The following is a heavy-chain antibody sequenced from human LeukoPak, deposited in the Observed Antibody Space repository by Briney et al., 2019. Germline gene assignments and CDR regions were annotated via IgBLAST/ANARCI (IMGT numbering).Heavy chain of an antibody. J-gene: IGHJ3*02. Sequence: ASVKVSCKASGYNFRSFGISWVRQAPGQGLEWMGWITVHNHNTKYAEKLQGRVTMTADTATSTAYMDLRSLRSDDTAVYYCATAQIVVVPAASRAGAFDIWGQGTMVTVSS. D-gene: IGHD2-2*01. CDR2: ITVHNHNT. CDR3: ATAQIVVVPAASRAGAFDI. V-gene: IGHV1-18*01. CDR1: GYNFRSFG.